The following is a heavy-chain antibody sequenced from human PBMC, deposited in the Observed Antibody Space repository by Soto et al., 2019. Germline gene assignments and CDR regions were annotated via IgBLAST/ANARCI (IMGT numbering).Heavy chain of an antibody. V-gene: IGHV1-18*01. CDR3: ATDLHSCGKSWYFDI. CDR1: GYTFTNYG. D-gene: IGHD2-15*01. CDR2: INSFSGDT. J-gene: IGHJ2*01. Sequence: QVQLVQSGAEVKKPGASVKVSCKASGYTFTNYGITWVRQAPGQGLEWMGWINSFSGDTNYPQKLQGRLTMTTDTSTNTVDMELMNRMTYDTAVYYYATDLHSCGKSWYFDIWGRGTLVTVSS.